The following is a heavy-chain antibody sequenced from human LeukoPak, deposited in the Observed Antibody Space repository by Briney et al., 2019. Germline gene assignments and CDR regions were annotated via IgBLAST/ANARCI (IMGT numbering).Heavy chain of an antibody. CDR1: GFSFSTYN. CDR2: ITSDSRYR. D-gene: IGHD1-26*01. Sequence: GGSLSLSCEASGFSFSTYNMNWVRQAPGKGLEWISSITSDSRYRYYADSVKGRFTISRDNAKNSLYLQMNSLRAEDTAVYYCASTVGATMYYYYYMDVWGKGTRVTVSS. V-gene: IGHV3-21*01. J-gene: IGHJ6*03. CDR3: ASTVGATMYYYYYMDV.